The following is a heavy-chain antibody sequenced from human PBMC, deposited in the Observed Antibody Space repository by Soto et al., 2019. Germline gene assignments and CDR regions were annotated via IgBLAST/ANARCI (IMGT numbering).Heavy chain of an antibody. J-gene: IGHJ6*01. CDR3: ARGGIRTFYGMEG. V-gene: IGHV3-13*01. CDR1: VCSFSRYG. CDR2: IGLAGEK. Sequence: GGSSPVLCASSVCSFSRYGMQCVGQSTGKCLEWVSRIGLAGEKEYLASVKGRFTISREDVKNSLSLHMSNLRAGDTAVYYCARGGIRTFYGMEGWGQRT. D-gene: IGHD6-13*01.